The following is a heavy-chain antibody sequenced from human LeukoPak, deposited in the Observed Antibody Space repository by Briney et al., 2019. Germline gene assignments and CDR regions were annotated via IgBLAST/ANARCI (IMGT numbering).Heavy chain of an antibody. CDR1: GDSVSSNSAA. J-gene: IGHJ4*02. Sequence: SQTLSLTCAISGDSVSSNSAAWNWVRQSPSGGLEWLGRTYYRSKWYNDYAVSVKSRITINPDRSKNQVSLQMNSVTPGDTAVYYCARETTSLFDSWGQGTLVTVSS. CDR3: ARETTSLFDS. CDR2: TYYRSKWYN. V-gene: IGHV6-1*01. D-gene: IGHD2/OR15-2a*01.